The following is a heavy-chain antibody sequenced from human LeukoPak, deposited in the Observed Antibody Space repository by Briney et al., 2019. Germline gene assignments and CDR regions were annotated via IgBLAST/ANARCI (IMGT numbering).Heavy chain of an antibody. CDR3: ARQEMATTGEISY. CDR1: GGPISGDY. Sequence: SETLSLTCTVSGGPISGDYWSWIRLPPGKKLKAIGYIYYNERTLYIPSLKSRVTISVDTSKNQCSLKVSSVTAADTAIYYCARQEMATTGEISYWGQGTLVTVSS. V-gene: IGHV4-59*08. D-gene: IGHD5-24*01. J-gene: IGHJ4*02. CDR2: IYYNERT.